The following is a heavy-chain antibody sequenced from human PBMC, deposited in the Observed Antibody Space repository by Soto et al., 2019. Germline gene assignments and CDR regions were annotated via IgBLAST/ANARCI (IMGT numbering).Heavy chain of an antibody. CDR3: AKPRTDTYYDILTGYSHDAFDI. CDR2: IYYSGST. CDR1: GGSISSSSYY. D-gene: IGHD3-9*01. J-gene: IGHJ3*02. V-gene: IGHV4-39*01. Sequence: QLQLQESGPGLVKPSETLSLTCTVSGGSISSSSYYWGWIRQPPGKGLEWIGSIYYSGSTYYNPSLKSRVTISVDTSKNQFSLKLSSVTAADTAVYYCAKPRTDTYYDILTGYSHDAFDIWGQGTMVTVSS.